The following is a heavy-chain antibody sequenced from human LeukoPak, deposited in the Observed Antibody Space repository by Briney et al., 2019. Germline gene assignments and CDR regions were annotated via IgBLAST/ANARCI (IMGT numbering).Heavy chain of an antibody. V-gene: IGHV4-59*08. CDR2: IYYSGST. CDR1: GGSISSYY. D-gene: IGHD6-19*01. Sequence: SETLSLTRTVSGGSISSYYWSWIRQPPGKGLEWIGYIYYSGSTNYNPSLKSRVTISVDTSKNQFSLKLSSVTAADTAVYYCARHASSGWDPYLDYWGQGTLVTVSS. CDR3: ARHASSGWDPYLDY. J-gene: IGHJ4*02.